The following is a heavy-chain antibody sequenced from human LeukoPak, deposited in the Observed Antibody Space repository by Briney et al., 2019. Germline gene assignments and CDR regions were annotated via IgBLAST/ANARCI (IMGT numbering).Heavy chain of an antibody. V-gene: IGHV4-39*07. Sequence: SETLSLTCTVSGGSISSSSYYWGWIRQPPGKGLEWIGEINHGGSTNYNPSLKSRVTISIDTSKNQFSLKLSSVTAVDTAVYYCARRTYYYGSGSYTFDYWGQGTLVTVSS. D-gene: IGHD3-10*01. CDR1: GGSISSSSYY. J-gene: IGHJ4*02. CDR3: ARRTYYYGSGSYTFDY. CDR2: INHGGST.